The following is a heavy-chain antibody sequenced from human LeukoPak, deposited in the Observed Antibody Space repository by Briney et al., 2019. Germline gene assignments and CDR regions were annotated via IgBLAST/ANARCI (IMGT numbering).Heavy chain of an antibody. V-gene: IGHV3-23*01. CDR2: ITGSGFST. Sequence: PGGSLRLSCAASGFTFSSYAMSWVRQAPGKGLEWVSSITGSGFSTYHADSVKGRFTISRDTSKNTLYLQMDSLRAEDTAIYYCAKRHTIAARPCYFDYWGQGTLVNVSS. CDR3: AKRHTIAARPCYFDY. J-gene: IGHJ4*02. D-gene: IGHD6-6*01. CDR1: GFTFSSYA.